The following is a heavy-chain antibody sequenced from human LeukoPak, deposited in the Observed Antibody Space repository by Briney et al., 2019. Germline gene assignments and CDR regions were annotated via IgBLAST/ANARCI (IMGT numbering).Heavy chain of an antibody. CDR3: ARDRAPVTMIRGAPGGFDP. V-gene: IGHV4-59*11. CDR2: MFYSRST. Sequence: SETLSLTCTVSGGSISSHFWSWIRQPPGKGLEWIGYMFYSRSTNYNPSLKSRVTISVDASKNQFSLKLTSVSAADTAVYYCARDRAPVTMIRGAPGGFDPWGQGTLVTASS. D-gene: IGHD3-10*01. J-gene: IGHJ5*02. CDR1: GGSISSHF.